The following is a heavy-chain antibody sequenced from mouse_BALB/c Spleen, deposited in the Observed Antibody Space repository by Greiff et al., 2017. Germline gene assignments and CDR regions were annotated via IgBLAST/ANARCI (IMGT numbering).Heavy chain of an antibody. CDR3: AREGYMGYVAY. CDR1: GFTFSDFG. V-gene: IGHV5-15*02. CDR2: ISNLAYSI. J-gene: IGHJ3*01. Sequence: VKLVESGGGLVQPGGSRKLSCAASGFTFSDFGMAWVRQAPGKGPEWVAFISNLAYSIYYADTVTGRFTISRENAKNTLYLEMSSLRSEDTAMYYCAREGYMGYVAYWGQGTLVTVSA. D-gene: IGHD2-2*01.